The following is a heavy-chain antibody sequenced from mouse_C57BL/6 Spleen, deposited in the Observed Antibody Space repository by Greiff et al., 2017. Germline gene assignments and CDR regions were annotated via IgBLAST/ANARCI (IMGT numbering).Heavy chain of an antibody. CDR2: IYPRSGNT. J-gene: IGHJ2*01. V-gene: IGHV1-81*01. D-gene: IGHD2-4*01. CDR3: ARGDYEEY. CDR1: GYTFTSYG. Sequence: VKLVESGAELARPGASVKLSCKASGYTFTSYGISWVKQRTGQGLEWIGEIYPRSGNTYYNEKFKGKATLTADKSSSTAYMELRSLTSEDSAVYFCARGDYEEYWGQGTTLTVSS.